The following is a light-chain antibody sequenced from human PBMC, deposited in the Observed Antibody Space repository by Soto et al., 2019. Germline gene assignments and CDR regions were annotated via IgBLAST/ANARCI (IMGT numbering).Light chain of an antibody. V-gene: IGLV2-23*01. Sequence: QSVLTQPASVSGSPGQSITISCTGTSSDVGSSNLLSWYQQHPGKAPKLMIYDGDKRPSGVSSRFSASRSGNTASLTISGLQAEDEADYYCCAYASTHLVFGGGTQLTVL. CDR1: SSDVGSSNL. CDR3: CAYASTHLV. J-gene: IGLJ2*01. CDR2: DGD.